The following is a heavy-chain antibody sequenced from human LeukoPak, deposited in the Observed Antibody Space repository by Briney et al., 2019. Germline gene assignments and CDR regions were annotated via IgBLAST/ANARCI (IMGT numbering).Heavy chain of an antibody. V-gene: IGHV1-8*01. CDR2: MNPKSANT. Sequence: GASVKVSCKASGYTFTSYDINWVRQAPGQGLEWMGWMNPKSANTGYAQKFQGRVTMTRNTSISTAYMEVTSLRSEDTAVYYCARGPPESSSSDDWGQGTLVTVSS. CDR3: ARGPPESSSSDD. D-gene: IGHD6-13*01. J-gene: IGHJ4*02. CDR1: GYTFTSYD.